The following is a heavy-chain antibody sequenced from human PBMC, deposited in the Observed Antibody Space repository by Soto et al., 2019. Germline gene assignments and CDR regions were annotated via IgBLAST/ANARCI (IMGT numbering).Heavy chain of an antibody. V-gene: IGHV3-30-3*01. CDR1: GFTFSSYA. D-gene: IGHD3-3*01. Sequence: GGSLRLSCAASGFTFSSYAMHWVRQAPGKGLEWVAVISYDGSNKYYADSVKGRFTISRDNSKNTLYLQMNSLRAEDTAVYYCARDREAPDVGPGEVDFWSGYPNHDYWGQGTLVTVSS. CDR2: ISYDGSNK. J-gene: IGHJ4*02. CDR3: ARDREAPDVGPGEVDFWSGYPNHDY.